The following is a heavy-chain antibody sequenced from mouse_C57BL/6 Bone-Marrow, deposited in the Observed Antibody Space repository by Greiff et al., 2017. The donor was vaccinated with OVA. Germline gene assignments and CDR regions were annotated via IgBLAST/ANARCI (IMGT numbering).Heavy chain of an antibody. CDR1: GFSFNTYA. D-gene: IGHD2-1*01. J-gene: IGHJ3*01. Sequence: EAGGGLVQPKGSLKLSCAASGFSFNTYAMNWVRQAPGKGLEWVARIRSKSNNYATYYADSVKDRFTISRDDSESMLYLQMNNLKTEDTAMYYCVRHDGNYGFAYWGQGTLVTVSA. CDR3: VRHDGNYGFAY. CDR2: IRSKSNNYAT. V-gene: IGHV10-1*01.